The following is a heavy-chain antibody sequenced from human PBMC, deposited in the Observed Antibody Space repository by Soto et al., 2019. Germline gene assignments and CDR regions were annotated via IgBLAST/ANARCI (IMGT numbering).Heavy chain of an antibody. CDR2: ISAYNGNT. CDR1: GYTFTTYG. J-gene: IGHJ5*02. D-gene: IGHD6-19*01. V-gene: IGHV1-18*01. CDR3: ARDRGQWLSKGEFDP. Sequence: QVQLVQSGAEVKKPGASVKVSCKASGYTFTTYGINCVRQAPGQGLEWMGWISAYNGNTNYAQKLQGRVTMTTDTSTSTAYMELRSLRSDDTAVYYCARDRGQWLSKGEFDPWGQGTLVTVSS.